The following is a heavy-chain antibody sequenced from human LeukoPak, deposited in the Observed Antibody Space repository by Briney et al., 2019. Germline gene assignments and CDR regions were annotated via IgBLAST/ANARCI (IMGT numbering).Heavy chain of an antibody. CDR3: ARARGYSYDY. CDR1: GGSISSYY. J-gene: IGHJ4*02. Sequence: ASETLSLTCTASGGSISSYYWSWIRQPPGKGLEWIGYIYYGGSNNYNPSLKSRVTISVDTSKNQFSLKLSSVTAADTAVYYCARARGYSYDYWGQGTLVTVSS. CDR2: IYYGGSN. V-gene: IGHV4-59*01. D-gene: IGHD5-18*01.